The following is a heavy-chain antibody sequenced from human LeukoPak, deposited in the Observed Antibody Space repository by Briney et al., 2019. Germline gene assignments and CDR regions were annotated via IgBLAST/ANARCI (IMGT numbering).Heavy chain of an antibody. Sequence: GGSLRLSCAASGFTVSRNYMSWVRQAPGKGLEWVSVLYSDGSTYHADSVKGRFTISRDNSKNTLFLQMNSLRAEDTAVYYCARGYSSGPSNDYWGQGTLVTVSS. CDR2: LYSDGST. D-gene: IGHD6-19*01. J-gene: IGHJ4*02. V-gene: IGHV3-53*01. CDR3: ARGYSSGPSNDY. CDR1: GFTVSRNY.